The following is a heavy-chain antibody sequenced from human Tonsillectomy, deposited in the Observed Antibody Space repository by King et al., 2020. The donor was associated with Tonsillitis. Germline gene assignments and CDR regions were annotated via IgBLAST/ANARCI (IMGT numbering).Heavy chain of an antibody. Sequence: QLVQSGAEVKKPGASVKLSCKASGYTFSGYYMHWVRQAPGQGLAWMGWINPNSGDTNYAQRFQGRVTMTRDTSISTAYMELSRLSSDETAVCYCARAGNYYYASSGYYYFYCWGQGTLVTVSS. CDR1: GYTFSGYY. D-gene: IGHD3-22*01. CDR2: INPNSGDT. V-gene: IGHV1-2*02. CDR3: ARAGNYYYASSGYYYFYC. J-gene: IGHJ4*02.